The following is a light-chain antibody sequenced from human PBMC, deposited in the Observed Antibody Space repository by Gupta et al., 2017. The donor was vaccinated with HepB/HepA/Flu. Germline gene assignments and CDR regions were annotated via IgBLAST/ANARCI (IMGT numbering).Light chain of an antibody. CDR3: QQYNSWPEYT. CDR1: QSVTTT. J-gene: IGKJ2*01. V-gene: IGKV3-15*01. CDR2: GVS. Sequence: IVMTQSPVTLSVSPGERATLSCRASQSVTTTIAWYQQKPGQAPRLLIFGVSTRAPGIPARFTGSGSGKEFTLTISSRQSEDFAVYYCQQYNSWPEYTFGQGTRLEIK.